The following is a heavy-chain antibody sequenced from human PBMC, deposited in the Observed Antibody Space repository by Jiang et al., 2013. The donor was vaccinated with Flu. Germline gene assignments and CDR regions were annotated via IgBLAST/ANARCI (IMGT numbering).Heavy chain of an antibody. CDR2: IYHSGST. CDR3: ARDTTRYFDWLPYSEFDY. D-gene: IGHD3-9*01. V-gene: IGHV4-4*02. J-gene: IGHJ4*02. CDR1: GGSISSSNW. Sequence: GPGLVKPSGTLSLTCAVSGGSISSSNWWSWVRQPPGKGLEWIGEIYHSGSTNYNPSLKSRVTISVDKSKNQFSLKLSSVTAADTAVYYCARDTTRYFDWLPYSEFDYWGQGTLVTVSS.